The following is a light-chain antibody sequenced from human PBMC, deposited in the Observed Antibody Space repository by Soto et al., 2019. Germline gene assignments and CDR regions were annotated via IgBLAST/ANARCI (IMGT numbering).Light chain of an antibody. CDR1: SSNIGTNT. J-gene: IGLJ2*01. CDR3: AAWDDSLNGVI. CDR2: SDY. V-gene: IGLV1-44*01. Sequence: QSVLTQPPSASGTPGQRVTISCSGSSSNIGTNTVNWYQQLPGTAPKLLIYSDYHRPSGVPDRFSGSKSGTSASLAISGIQSEDEGDYYCAAWDDSLNGVIFGGGTKLTVL.